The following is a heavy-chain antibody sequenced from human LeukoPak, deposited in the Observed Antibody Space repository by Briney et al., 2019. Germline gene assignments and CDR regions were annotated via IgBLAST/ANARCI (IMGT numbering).Heavy chain of an antibody. CDR1: GFSVGDSY. V-gene: IGHV3-53*01. J-gene: IGHJ3*02. CDR3: ARARGYYDSGGYSRHDVFDI. Sequence: GGSLRLSCAASGFSVGDSYMSWVRQAPGKGLEWVSIVYSGGTTNYADSVKGRFTISRDSSKNTLFLHMNSLRAEDTAVYYCARARGYYDSGGYSRHDVFDIWGQGTMVIVSS. D-gene: IGHD3-22*01. CDR2: VYSGGTT.